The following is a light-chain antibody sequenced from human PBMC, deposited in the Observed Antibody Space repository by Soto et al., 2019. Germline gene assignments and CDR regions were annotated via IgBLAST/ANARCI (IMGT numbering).Light chain of an antibody. CDR2: GAS. V-gene: IGKV3-20*01. J-gene: IGKJ5*01. CDR3: QQYGGSPPIT. Sequence: EIVLTQSPGTLSLSPGERATLSCRASQSVSSRYLTWYQQKPGQAPRLLIYGASCRATGIPDRFSGSGSGTDFPLTISRLEPEDFAVYSCQQYGGSPPITFGQGTRLEIK. CDR1: QSVSSRY.